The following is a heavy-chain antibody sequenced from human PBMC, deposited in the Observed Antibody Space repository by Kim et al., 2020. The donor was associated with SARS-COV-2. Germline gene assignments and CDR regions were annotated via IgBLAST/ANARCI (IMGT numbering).Heavy chain of an antibody. J-gene: IGHJ6*02. Sequence: SETLSLTCTVSGGSISSSSYYWGWIRQPPGKGLEWIGSIYYSGSTYYNPSLKSRVTISVDTSKNQFSLKLSSVTAADTAVYYCARDKIVATIYYYYYGMDVWGQGTTVTVSS. D-gene: IGHD5-12*01. V-gene: IGHV4-39*07. CDR3: ARDKIVATIYYYYYGMDV. CDR2: IYYSGST. CDR1: GGSISSSSYY.